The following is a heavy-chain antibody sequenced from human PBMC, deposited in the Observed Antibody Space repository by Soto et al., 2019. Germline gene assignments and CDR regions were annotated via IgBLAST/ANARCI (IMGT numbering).Heavy chain of an antibody. CDR3: AREGVAAYYYYGMDV. D-gene: IGHD5-12*01. CDR1: GYSFTRSG. CDR2: ISTYNGDT. V-gene: IGHV1-18*01. Sequence: VSVEVSCKASGYSFTRSGISWVRQAPGQGLEWMGWISTYNGDTNYAQTFQGRVTMTTDTSTSTVHMEVRSLRSDDTAVYYCAREGVAAYYYYGMDVWGQGTTVTVSS. J-gene: IGHJ6*02.